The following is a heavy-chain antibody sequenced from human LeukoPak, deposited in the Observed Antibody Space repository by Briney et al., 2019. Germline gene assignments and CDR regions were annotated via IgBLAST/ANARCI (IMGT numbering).Heavy chain of an antibody. CDR1: GFTFSDHY. J-gene: IGHJ4*02. Sequence: GGSLRLSCAASGFTFSDHYMDWVRQAPGKGLEWVGRTRNRARSYSTEYAASVKGRFTISRDDSKNSLYLQMNSLKIEDAAVYYCARDYYGSGSPFDYWGQGTLVTVSS. CDR3: ARDYYGSGSPFDY. V-gene: IGHV3-72*01. D-gene: IGHD3-10*01. CDR2: TRNRARSYST.